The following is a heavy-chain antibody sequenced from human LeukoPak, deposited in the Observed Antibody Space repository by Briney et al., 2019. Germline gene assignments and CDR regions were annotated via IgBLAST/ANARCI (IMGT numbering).Heavy chain of an antibody. J-gene: IGHJ6*03. V-gene: IGHV4-39*01. D-gene: IGHD2/OR15-2a*01. Sequence: SETLSLTCTVSGGSFDTVAFYWCWVRQPPEKGLEWIGTIYDSENEFHNPSLNTRVTISADTSKNQFSLKLNSVTAADTAIYYCARQISDYYYYYMDVWGEGTTVTVSS. CDR2: IYDSENE. CDR3: ARQISDYYYYYMDV. CDR1: GGSFDTVAFY.